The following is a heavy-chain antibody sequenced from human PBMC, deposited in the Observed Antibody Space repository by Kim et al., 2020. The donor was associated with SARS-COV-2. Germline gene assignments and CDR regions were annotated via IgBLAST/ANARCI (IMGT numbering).Heavy chain of an antibody. D-gene: IGHD1-26*01. J-gene: IGHJ4*02. CDR3: AKDHSGSYMFVVG. CDR1: GFTFSSYG. V-gene: IGHV3-30*18. Sequence: GGSLRLSCAASGFTFSSYGMHWVRQAPGKGLEWVAVISYDGSNKYYADSVKGRFTISRDNSKNTLYLQMNSLRAEDTAVYYCAKDHSGSYMFVVGWGQGTLVTVSS. CDR2: ISYDGSNK.